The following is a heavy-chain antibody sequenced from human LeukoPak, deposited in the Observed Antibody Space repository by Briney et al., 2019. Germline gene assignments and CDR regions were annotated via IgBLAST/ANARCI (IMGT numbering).Heavy chain of an antibody. Sequence: ASVKVSCKASGYTFTSYYMHWVRQAPGQGLEWMGIINPSGGSTSYAQKFQGRVTMTRDMSTSTVYMELSSLRSEDTAVYYCAAEGAPKWELLSPFDYWGQGTLVTVSS. J-gene: IGHJ4*02. CDR2: INPSGGST. D-gene: IGHD1-26*01. V-gene: IGHV1-46*01. CDR3: AAEGAPKWELLSPFDY. CDR1: GYTFTSYY.